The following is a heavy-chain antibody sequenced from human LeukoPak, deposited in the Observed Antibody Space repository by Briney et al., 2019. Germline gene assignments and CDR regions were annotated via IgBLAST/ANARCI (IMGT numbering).Heavy chain of an antibody. CDR1: GFTFSSAW. Sequence: RGSLRLSCAASGFTFSSAWMTWVRQAPGKGLEWVGRIKSKTDGEKTDYATPVKGRFTISRDDSKNTLFLQMNSLKTEDTGVYYCTTPSGAVTNLSPSFGAWGQGTLVTVSS. J-gene: IGHJ5*02. D-gene: IGHD3-10*01. V-gene: IGHV3-15*01. CDR2: IKSKTDGEKT. CDR3: TTPSGAVTNLSPSFGA.